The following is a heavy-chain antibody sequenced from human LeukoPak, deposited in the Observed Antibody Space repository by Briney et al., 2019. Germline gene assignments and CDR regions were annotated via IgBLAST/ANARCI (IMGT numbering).Heavy chain of an antibody. CDR1: GFTFSSYS. Sequence: GGSLRLSCATSGFTFSSYSMNWVRQAPGKGLEWVSCISSSSSYIYYADSVKGRFTISRDNAKNSLYLQMNSLRAEDTAVYYCARALPSPLYSGSYADAFDIWGQGTMVTVSS. J-gene: IGHJ3*02. D-gene: IGHD1-26*01. CDR2: ISSSSSYI. V-gene: IGHV3-21*01. CDR3: ARALPSPLYSGSYADAFDI.